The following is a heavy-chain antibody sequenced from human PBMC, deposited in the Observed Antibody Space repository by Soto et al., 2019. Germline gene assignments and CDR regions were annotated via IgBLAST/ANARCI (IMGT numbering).Heavy chain of an antibody. CDR1: GFTFSSYS. V-gene: IGHV3-21*01. Sequence: EVQLVESGGGLVKPGGSLRLSCAASGFTFSSYSMNWVRQAPGKGLEWVSSISSSSSYIYYADSVKGRFTSSRDNAKNSLYLQMNSVRAEDTAVYYCARDMRATAANYFYYYGMDVWGQGTTVTVSS. CDR2: ISSSSSYI. J-gene: IGHJ6*02. CDR3: ARDMRATAANYFYYYGMDV. D-gene: IGHD2-2*01.